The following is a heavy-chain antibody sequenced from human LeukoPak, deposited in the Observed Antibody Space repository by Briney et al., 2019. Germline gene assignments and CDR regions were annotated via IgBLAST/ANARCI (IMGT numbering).Heavy chain of an antibody. CDR2: ISGSGGST. CDR3: AKSLYSSSSGGFDY. J-gene: IGHJ4*02. Sequence: GGSLRLSCAASGFTFSSYAMSWVRQAPGKGLEWVSAISGSGGSTYYADSVKGRFTISRDNSKNTLYLQMNSLRAEDTAVYYYAKSLYSSSSGGFDYWGQGTLVTVSS. V-gene: IGHV3-23*01. CDR1: GFTFSSYA. D-gene: IGHD6-6*01.